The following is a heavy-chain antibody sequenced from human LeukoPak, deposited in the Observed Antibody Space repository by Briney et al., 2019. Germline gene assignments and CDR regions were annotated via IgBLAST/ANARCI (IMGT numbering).Heavy chain of an antibody. D-gene: IGHD6-25*01. CDR1: GGSIISSSYY. CDR2: IYYSGST. Sequence: SETLSLTCTVSGGSIISSSYYWGWIRQPPGKGLEWIGSIYYSGSTYYNPSLKSRVTISVDTSKNQFSLKLSSVTAADMAVYYCARRDSSGVVPRWDYWGQGTLVTVSS. J-gene: IGHJ4*02. V-gene: IGHV4-39*01. CDR3: ARRDSSGVVPRWDY.